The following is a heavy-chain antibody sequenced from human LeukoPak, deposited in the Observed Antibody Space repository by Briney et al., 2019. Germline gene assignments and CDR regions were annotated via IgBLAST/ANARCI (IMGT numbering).Heavy chain of an antibody. CDR1: GYSISSGYY. CDR2: IYHSGST. CDR3: AKSISSSGWFY. Sequence: PSETLSLTCAVSGYSISSGYYWGWIRQPPGKRLEWIGSIYHSGSTYYNPSLKSRVTISVDTAKNQFSLKLSSVTAADTAVYYCAKSISSSGWFYWGQGTLVTVSS. J-gene: IGHJ4*02. D-gene: IGHD6-19*01. V-gene: IGHV4-38-2*01.